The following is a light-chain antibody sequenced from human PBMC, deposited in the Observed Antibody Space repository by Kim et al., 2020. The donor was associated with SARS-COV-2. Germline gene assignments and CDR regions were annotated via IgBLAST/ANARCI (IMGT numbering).Light chain of an antibody. V-gene: IGKV3-15*01. J-gene: IGKJ4*01. CDR3: QQYNNWPPLT. CDR2: GAS. Sequence: EILMPQSPATLSVSPGERATLSCRASQSVSSNLAWYQQKPGQTPRLLIYGASTRATGIPARFSGSGSGTEFTLTISSLQSEDFAVYYCQQYNNWPPLTFGGGTKVDIK. CDR1: QSVSSN.